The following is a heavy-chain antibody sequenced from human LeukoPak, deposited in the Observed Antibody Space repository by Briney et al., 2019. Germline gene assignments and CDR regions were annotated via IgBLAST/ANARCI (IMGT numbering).Heavy chain of an antibody. J-gene: IGHJ6*03. CDR2: INHSGST. CDR3: ASGGRFGGPYYYYYYMDV. D-gene: IGHD3-10*01. Sequence: SETLSLTCAVYGGSFSGYYWSWIRQPPGKGLEWIGEINHSGSTNYNPSLKSRVTISVDTSKNQFSLKLSSVTAADTAVYYCASGGRFGGPYYYYYYMDVWGKGTTVTVSS. CDR1: GGSFSGYY. V-gene: IGHV4-34*01.